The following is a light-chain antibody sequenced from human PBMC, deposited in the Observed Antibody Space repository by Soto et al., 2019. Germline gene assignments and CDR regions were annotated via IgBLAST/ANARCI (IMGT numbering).Light chain of an antibody. J-gene: IGKJ5*01. Sequence: DIVLTQSPGTLSVSPGERATLSCRASQSVSSNLAWYQQKPGQAPRLLIYGASTRATGVPARFSGSGSGTEFTLTIDSLQSEDFAVYYCQQSSDWPPITFGQGTRLEIK. CDR1: QSVSSN. CDR2: GAS. CDR3: QQSSDWPPIT. V-gene: IGKV3-15*01.